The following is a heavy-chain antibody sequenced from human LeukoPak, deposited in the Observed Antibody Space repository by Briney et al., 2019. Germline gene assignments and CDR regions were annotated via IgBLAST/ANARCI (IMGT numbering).Heavy chain of an antibody. V-gene: IGHV1-24*01. D-gene: IGHD3-3*01. Sequence: GASVKVSCKVSGYTLTELSMHWVRQAPGKGLEWMGGFDPEDGETIYAQKFQGRVTMTEDTSTDTAYMELSSLRSEDTAVYYCATDPLYYDFWSGYSWGQGTLVTVSS. J-gene: IGHJ5*02. CDR2: FDPEDGET. CDR1: GYTLTELS. CDR3: ATDPLYYDFWSGYS.